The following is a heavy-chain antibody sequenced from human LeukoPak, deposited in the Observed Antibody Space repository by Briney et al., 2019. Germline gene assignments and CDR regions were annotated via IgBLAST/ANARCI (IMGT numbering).Heavy chain of an antibody. J-gene: IGHJ6*03. CDR3: AKDSGGTYFYYYYYMDV. CDR1: GFTFSRYS. D-gene: IGHD1-26*01. Sequence: GGSLRLSCAASGFTFSRYSMSWVRQAPGKGLEWVSAISGSGTTIYYADSVKGRFTISRDNSKNTLYLQINSLRAEDTAVYYCAKDSGGTYFYYYYYMDVWGKGATVTVSS. CDR2: ISGSGTTI. V-gene: IGHV3-23*01.